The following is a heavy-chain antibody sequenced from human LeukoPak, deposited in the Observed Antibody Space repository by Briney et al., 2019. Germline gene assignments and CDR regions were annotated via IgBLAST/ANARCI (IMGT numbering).Heavy chain of an antibody. D-gene: IGHD3-3*02. Sequence: SETLSLTCTVSGGSISSYYWRWIRQPPGKGLEWVGYIYYSGSTNYNPSLKSRVTISVDTSKNQFSLKLSSVTAADTAVYYCARPRAILDAFDIWGQGTMVTVSS. CDR3: ARPRAILDAFDI. CDR1: GGSISSYY. J-gene: IGHJ3*02. V-gene: IGHV4-59*08. CDR2: IYYSGST.